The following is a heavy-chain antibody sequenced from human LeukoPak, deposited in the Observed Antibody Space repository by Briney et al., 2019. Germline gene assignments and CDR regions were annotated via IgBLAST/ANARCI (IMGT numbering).Heavy chain of an antibody. CDR1: GFTVSSNY. V-gene: IGHV3-53*01. CDR2: IYSGGST. J-gene: IGHJ4*02. D-gene: IGHD3-10*01. Sequence: GGSLRLSCAASGFTVSSNYMSWVRQAPGKGLEWVSVIYSGGSTYYADSVKGRLTISRDNSKNTLYLQMNSLRAEDTAVYYCARSLWFGEPFDYWGQGTLVTVSS. CDR3: ARSLWFGEPFDY.